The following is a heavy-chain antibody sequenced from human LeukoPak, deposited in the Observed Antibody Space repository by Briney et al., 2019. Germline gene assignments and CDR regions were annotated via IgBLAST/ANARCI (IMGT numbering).Heavy chain of an antibody. CDR1: GGTLSIYT. J-gene: IGHJ4*02. CDR2: IIPILGIA. D-gene: IGHD5-18*01. CDR3: ARYRGYSYGSRAAAGSSDY. Sequence: SVKLSRKASGGTLSIYTISWVRQAPGQGLEWMGRIIPILGIANYAQKFQGRVTITADKATSTAYMELSSLRSEDTAVYYCARYRGYSYGSRAAAGSSDYWGQGTLVTVSS. V-gene: IGHV1-69*02.